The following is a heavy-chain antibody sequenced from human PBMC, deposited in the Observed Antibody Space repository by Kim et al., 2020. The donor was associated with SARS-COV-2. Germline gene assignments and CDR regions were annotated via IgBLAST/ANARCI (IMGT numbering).Heavy chain of an antibody. CDR3: AREVGPPYHAAMVRYGMDV. Sequence: ASVKVSCKASGYTFTGYYMHWVRQAPGQGLEWMGRINPNSGGTNYAQKFQGRVTMTRDTSISTAYMELSRLRSDDTAVYYCAREVGPPYHAAMVRYGMDVWGQGTTVTVSS. J-gene: IGHJ6*02. V-gene: IGHV1-2*06. D-gene: IGHD2-2*01. CDR2: INPNSGGT. CDR1: GYTFTGYY.